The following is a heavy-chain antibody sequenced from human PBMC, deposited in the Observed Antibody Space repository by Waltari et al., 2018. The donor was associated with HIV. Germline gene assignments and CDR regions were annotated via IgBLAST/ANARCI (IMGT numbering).Heavy chain of an antibody. V-gene: IGHV4-39*01. CDR1: AASISSSSYY. D-gene: IGHD4-17*01. Sequence: HLQLQESAPGLVNPSETLSLTCTVSAASISSSSYYWAWIRQPPGKGLEWIGSIYYSGSTYYNPSLKSRVTISVDTSKNQFSLKLSSVTAADTAVYYCARPQSTGEVDYWGQGTLVTVSS. CDR2: IYYSGST. CDR3: ARPQSTGEVDY. J-gene: IGHJ4*02.